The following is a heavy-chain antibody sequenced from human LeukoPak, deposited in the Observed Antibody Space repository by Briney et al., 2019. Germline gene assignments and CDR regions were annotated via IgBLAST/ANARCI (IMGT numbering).Heavy chain of an antibody. CDR2: VDPSGDIA. Sequence: GASVKVSCKTSGYTFIHYYMHWVRQASGEGFEWMGIVDPSGDIATYAQKFQGRVTLTTDTSTSTAYMELRSLKSDDTAVYYCVRHIKPAGPWDGMDVWGQGTTVIVSS. D-gene: IGHD1-26*01. CDR3: VRHIKPAGPWDGMDV. CDR1: GYTFIHYY. J-gene: IGHJ6*02. V-gene: IGHV1-46*01.